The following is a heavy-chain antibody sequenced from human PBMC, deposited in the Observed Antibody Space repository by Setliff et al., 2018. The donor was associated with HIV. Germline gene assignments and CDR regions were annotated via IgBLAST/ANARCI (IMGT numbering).Heavy chain of an antibody. J-gene: IGHJ6*03. CDR3: ARHRDPPGTSWIFYYYYMDL. Sequence: PSETLSLTCNVSDDSITSNTYYWGWVRQPPGKGLEWIGSIYYNESPNYNPSLKSRVTISVDTSKNHVSLRLSSVTAADTGVYYCARHRDPPGTSWIFYYYYMDLWGAGTTVTVSS. D-gene: IGHD6-13*01. V-gene: IGHV4-39*01. CDR1: DDSITSNTYY. CDR2: IYYNESP.